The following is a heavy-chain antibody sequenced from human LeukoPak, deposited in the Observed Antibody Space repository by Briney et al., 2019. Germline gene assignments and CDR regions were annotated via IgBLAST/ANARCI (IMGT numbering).Heavy chain of an antibody. CDR1: GYTFTSYG. Sequence: GASVTVSCTASGYTFTSYGFSWVRQAPGQGLEWMGWISAYNGNTNYAQKLQGRVTMTTDTSTSTAYMELRSLTSDDTAVYYCARDRRGYSYGPPISDYWGQGTLVTVSS. D-gene: IGHD5-18*01. CDR3: ARDRRGYSYGPPISDY. J-gene: IGHJ4*02. V-gene: IGHV1-18*01. CDR2: ISAYNGNT.